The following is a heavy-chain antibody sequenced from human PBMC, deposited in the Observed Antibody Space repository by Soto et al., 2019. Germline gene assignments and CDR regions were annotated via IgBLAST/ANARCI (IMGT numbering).Heavy chain of an antibody. CDR3: ARDENYDYAFDS. J-gene: IGHJ3*02. D-gene: IGHD5-12*01. CDR1: GFTFSSYS. V-gene: IGHV3-21*01. Sequence: PGGSLRLSCAASGFTFSSYSMNWVRQAPGKGLEWVSSISSSSSYIYYADSVKGRFTISRDNAKNSLYLQMNSLRAEDTAVYYCARDENYDYAFDSRGQGTRVTVSS. CDR2: ISSSSSYI.